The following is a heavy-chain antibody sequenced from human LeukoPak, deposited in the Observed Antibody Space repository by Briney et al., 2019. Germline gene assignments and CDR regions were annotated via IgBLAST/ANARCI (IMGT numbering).Heavy chain of an antibody. V-gene: IGHV1-2*02. D-gene: IGHD6-6*01. CDR3: ARYSDEYSSLRAGLDY. CDR1: VYTFTGYH. CDR2: INPNSGGT. Sequence: ASVKVSFKTSVYTFTGYHMHWVRQAPRQGLDCMGWINPNSGGTNYAQKFQGRVTIPRDTSISTAYMELSRLRSDDTAVYYCARYSDEYSSLRAGLDYWGQGTLVTVSS. J-gene: IGHJ4*02.